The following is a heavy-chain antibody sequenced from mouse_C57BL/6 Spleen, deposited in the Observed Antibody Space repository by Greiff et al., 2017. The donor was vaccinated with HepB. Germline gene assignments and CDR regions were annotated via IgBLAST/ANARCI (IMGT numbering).Heavy chain of an antibody. Sequence: VQLQQSGAELVKPGASVKISCKASGYAFSSYWMNWVKQRPGKGLEWIGKIYPGDGDTNYNGKFKGKATLTEDKSSITAYMQLSGLTSADSAVYFCARPSMDYWGQGTSVTVSS. CDR3: ARPSMDY. CDR1: GYAFSSYW. V-gene: IGHV1-80*01. CDR2: IYPGDGDT. J-gene: IGHJ4*01.